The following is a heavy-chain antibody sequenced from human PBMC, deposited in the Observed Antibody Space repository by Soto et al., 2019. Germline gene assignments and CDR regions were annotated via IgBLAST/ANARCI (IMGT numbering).Heavy chain of an antibody. Sequence: GGSLRLSCAASGFTFSSYAMSWVRQAPGKGLEWISVISGSSGSTYYAVSLKGRFTISRDNYKNTLYLQMNSLRAEDTAVYYCVKTIDYDFWSGYYRSTGMDVWGQWTTVTVSS. CDR1: GFTFSSYA. CDR2: ISGSSGST. V-gene: IGHV3-23*01. J-gene: IGHJ6*02. CDR3: VKTIDYDFWSGYYRSTGMDV. D-gene: IGHD3-3*01.